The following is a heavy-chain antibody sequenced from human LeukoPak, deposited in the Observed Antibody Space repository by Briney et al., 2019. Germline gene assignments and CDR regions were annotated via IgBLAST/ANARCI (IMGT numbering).Heavy chain of an antibody. Sequence: SETLSLTCTVSGDSITSYYWNWIRQPPGKGLEWIGYIYYSGSTNYNPSLKSRVTISVDTSKNQFSLKLSSVTAAGTAVYYCARGVDTAMVTGWYYFDYWGQGTLVTVSS. CDR2: IYYSGST. CDR1: GDSITSYY. V-gene: IGHV4-59*01. CDR3: ARGVDTAMVTGWYYFDY. J-gene: IGHJ4*02. D-gene: IGHD5-18*01.